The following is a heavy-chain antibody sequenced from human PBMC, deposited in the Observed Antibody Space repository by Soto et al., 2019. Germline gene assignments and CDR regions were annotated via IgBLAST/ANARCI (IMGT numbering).Heavy chain of an antibody. V-gene: IGHV1-69*04. D-gene: IGHD3-16*01. J-gene: IGHJ6*03. CDR3: ARELRYYYYMDV. CDR2: IIPILGIA. Sequence: ASVKVSCKASGGTFSSYTISWVRQAPGQGLEWMGRIIPILGIANYAQKFQGRVTITADKSTSTAYMELSSLRSEDTAVYYCARELRYYYYMDVWGKGTTVTVSS. CDR1: GGTFSSYT.